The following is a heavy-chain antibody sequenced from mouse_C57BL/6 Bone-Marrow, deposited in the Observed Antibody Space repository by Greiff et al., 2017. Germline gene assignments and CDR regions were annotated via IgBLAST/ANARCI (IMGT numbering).Heavy chain of an antibody. J-gene: IGHJ4*01. CDR1: GFTFSDYG. D-gene: IGHD1-1*01. CDR2: ISSGSSTL. CDR3: ARPSSRILYAMDY. V-gene: IGHV5-17*01. Sequence: EVKVEESGGGLVKPGGSLKLSCAASGFTFSDYGMHWVRQAPEKRLEWVAYISSGSSTLYYADTVKGRFTISRDNAKNTLFLQMTSLRSEDTAMYYCARPSSRILYAMDYWGQGTSVTVSS.